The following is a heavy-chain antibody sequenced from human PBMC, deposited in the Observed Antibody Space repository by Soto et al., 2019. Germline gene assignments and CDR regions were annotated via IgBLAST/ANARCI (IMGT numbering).Heavy chain of an antibody. V-gene: IGHV1-3*01. CDR2: INAGNGNT. D-gene: IGHD3-3*01. J-gene: IGHJ6*03. Sequence: QVQLVQSGAEIKKPGASVKVSCKASGYTFTNSAMHWVRQAPGQSLEWMGWINAGNGNTKFSQNFQGRVSITRDTSASTAYMELNSLTSEDTAVYFCARENLDFWSTHRVGDYYCMDVWGNGTTVTVSS. CDR1: GYTFTNSA. CDR3: ARENLDFWSTHRVGDYYCMDV.